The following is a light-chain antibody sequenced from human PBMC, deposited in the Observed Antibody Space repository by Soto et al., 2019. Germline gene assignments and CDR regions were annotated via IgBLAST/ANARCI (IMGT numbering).Light chain of an antibody. Sequence: QSALTQPRSVSGCPGQSVTISCTGTNSDVGGYKYVSWYQQYPGKAPKLMIYDVSKRPSGVPDRFSGSKSVNTASLTISGLQAEDEADYFCCSYAGSYSYVFGTGTKLTVL. CDR3: CSYAGSYSYV. CDR1: NSDVGGYKY. J-gene: IGLJ1*01. CDR2: DVS. V-gene: IGLV2-11*01.